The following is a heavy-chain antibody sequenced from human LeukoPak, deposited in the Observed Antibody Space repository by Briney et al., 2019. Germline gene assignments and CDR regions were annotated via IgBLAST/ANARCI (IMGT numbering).Heavy chain of an antibody. D-gene: IGHD2-2*02. CDR3: ARGWVYCSSTSCYRNYYYYGMDV. J-gene: IGHJ6*02. Sequence: PSETLSLTCAVYGGSFSGYYWSWIRQPPGKGLEWIREINHSGSTNYNPSLKSRVTISVDTSKNQFSLKLSSVTAADTAVYYCARGWVYCSSTSCYRNYYYYGMDVWGQGTTVTVSS. V-gene: IGHV4-34*01. CDR1: GGSFSGYY. CDR2: INHSGST.